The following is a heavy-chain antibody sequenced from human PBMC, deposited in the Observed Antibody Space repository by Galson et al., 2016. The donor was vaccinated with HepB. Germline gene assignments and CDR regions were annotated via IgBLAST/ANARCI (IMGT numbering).Heavy chain of an antibody. V-gene: IGHV3-21*01. CDR1: GFTFSSYT. CDR2: ISSSSSSI. D-gene: IGHD6-6*01. J-gene: IGHJ4*02. CDR3: ASPRGRLVMPPDY. Sequence: SLRLSCAASGFTFSSYTMNWVRRAPGKGLEWISSISSSSSSIYYAGSVKGRFTVSRDNAKNSLFLQMNTLRAEDTAVYYCASPRGRLVMPPDYWGQGTLVTVSS.